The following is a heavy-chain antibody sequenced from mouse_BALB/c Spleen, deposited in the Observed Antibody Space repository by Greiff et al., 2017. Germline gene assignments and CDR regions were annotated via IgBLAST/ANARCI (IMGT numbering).Heavy chain of an antibody. D-gene: IGHD1-1*01. CDR3: AGDYYGSRAY. V-gene: IGHV1-54*01. CDR1: GYAFTNYL. J-gene: IGHJ3*01. CDR2: INPGSGGT. Sequence: VQLQQSGAELVRPGTSVKVSCKASGYAFTNYLIAWVKQTPGQGLEWIGVINPGSGGTNYNEKFKGKATLTADKSSSTAYMQLSSLTSDDSAVYFCAGDYYGSRAYWGQGTLVTVSA.